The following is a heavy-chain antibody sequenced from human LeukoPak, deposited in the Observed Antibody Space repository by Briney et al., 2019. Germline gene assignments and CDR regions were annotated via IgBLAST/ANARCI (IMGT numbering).Heavy chain of an antibody. CDR3: AREDPGAAAGRSLGY. V-gene: IGHV4-4*07. D-gene: IGHD6-13*01. J-gene: IGHJ4*02. CDR2: IYPSGSS. CDR1: XGSIXXXX. Sequence: XGSIXXXXWSXXRQXAXXXXXXIGXIYPSGSSNDNPSLKSRVTMSVDTSNNQFSLKVSSVTAADTAVYYCAREDPGAAAGRSLGYWGQGTLVTVSS.